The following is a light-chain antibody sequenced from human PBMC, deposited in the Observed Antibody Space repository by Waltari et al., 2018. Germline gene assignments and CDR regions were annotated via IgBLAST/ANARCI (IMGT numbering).Light chain of an antibody. Sequence: EIVLTQSPGTLSLSPGERATLSCRASQSVSSSYLARYQQRPGQAPRLLIYGASSRATGIPDRFSGSGSGTDFTLTISRLEPEDSAVYYCQQFGTPLTFGGGTKVEIK. J-gene: IGKJ4*01. CDR1: QSVSSSY. V-gene: IGKV3-20*01. CDR3: QQFGTPLT. CDR2: GAS.